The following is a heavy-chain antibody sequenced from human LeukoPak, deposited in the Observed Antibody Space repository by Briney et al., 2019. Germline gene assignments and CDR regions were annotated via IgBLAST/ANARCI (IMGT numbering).Heavy chain of an antibody. CDR3: ARGLGSYGSGSYYRLDY. V-gene: IGHV3-30-3*01. CDR1: GFTFSSYA. D-gene: IGHD3-10*01. J-gene: IGHJ4*02. Sequence: GGSLRLSCAASGFTFSSYAMHWVRQAPGKGLEWVVVISYDGSNKYYADSVKGRFTISRDNSKNTLYLQMNSLRAEDTAVYYCARGLGSYGSGSYYRLDYWGQGTLVTVSS. CDR2: ISYDGSNK.